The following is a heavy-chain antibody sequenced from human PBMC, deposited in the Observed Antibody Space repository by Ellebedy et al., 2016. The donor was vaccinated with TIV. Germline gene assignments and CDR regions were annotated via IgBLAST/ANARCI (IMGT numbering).Heavy chain of an antibody. CDR1: GLTFSNYW. D-gene: IGHD6-13*01. CDR3: ARGGSDSSWYWVD. V-gene: IGHV3-7*04. J-gene: IGHJ4*02. CDR2: INQDGSAV. Sequence: GESLKISCAASGLTFSNYWMTWVRQAPGKGLEWVANINQDGSAVYFVDSVKGRFSIPRDNAKNLMFLQMNSLRAEDTAVYYCARGGSDSSWYWVDWGQGTLVTVSA.